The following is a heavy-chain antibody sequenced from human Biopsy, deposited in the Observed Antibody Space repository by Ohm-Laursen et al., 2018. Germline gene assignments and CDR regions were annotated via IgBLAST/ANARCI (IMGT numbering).Heavy chain of an antibody. V-gene: IGHV1-69*06. Sequence: SVKVSCNASGGTFTNHAVGWVRQAPGQGLEWVGSSIPLFNTANYADKFQGRVTLTADKSTTTAYMELSSLRSEDTAIYYCARFPLGAYDDSGSYRAVEHWYFDLWGRGTLVTVPS. CDR2: SIPLFNTA. CDR1: GGTFTNHA. J-gene: IGHJ2*01. CDR3: ARFPLGAYDDSGSYRAVEHWYFDL. D-gene: IGHD3-22*01.